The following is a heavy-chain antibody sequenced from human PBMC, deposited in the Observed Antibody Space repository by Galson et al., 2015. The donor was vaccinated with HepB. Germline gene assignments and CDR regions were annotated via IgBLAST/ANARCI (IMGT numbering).Heavy chain of an antibody. D-gene: IGHD6-13*01. CDR3: ASDRVTIAAY. CDR1: GYTFTGYY. Sequence: SVKVSCKASGYTFTGYYMHWVRQAPGQGLEWMGRVNPNSGGTNYSQKFQGRVTMTRNTSISTAYMELRRLRSDDTAVYYCASDRVTIAAYWSQGTLVTVSS. J-gene: IGHJ4*02. V-gene: IGHV1-2*06. CDR2: VNPNSGGT.